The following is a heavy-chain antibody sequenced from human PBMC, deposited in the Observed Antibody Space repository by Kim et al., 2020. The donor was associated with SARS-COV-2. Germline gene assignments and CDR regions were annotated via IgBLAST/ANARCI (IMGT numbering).Heavy chain of an antibody. V-gene: IGHV1-69*13. Sequence: SVKVSCKASGGTFSSYAISWVRQAPGQGLEWMGGIIPIFGTANYAQKFQGRVTITADESTSTAYMELSSLRSEDTAVYYCAESGLIAAAGTYYYYGMDVWGQGTTVTVSS. CDR1: GGTFSSYA. CDR2: IIPIFGTA. D-gene: IGHD6-13*01. CDR3: AESGLIAAAGTYYYYGMDV. J-gene: IGHJ6*02.